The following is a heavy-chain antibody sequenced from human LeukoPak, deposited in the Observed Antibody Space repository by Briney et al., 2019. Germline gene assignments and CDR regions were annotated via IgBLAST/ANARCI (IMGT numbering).Heavy chain of an antibody. V-gene: IGHV4-30-2*01. CDR2: IYHSGST. Sequence: PSETLSLTCNVSGGSISSGGYYWSWIRQPPGKGLEWIGYIYHSGSTYYNPSLKSRVTISEDRSKNQFSLKLSSVTAADTAVYYCARVELAAAGYYFDYWGQGTLVTVSS. J-gene: IGHJ4*02. CDR1: GGSISSGGYY. D-gene: IGHD6-13*01. CDR3: ARVELAAAGYYFDY.